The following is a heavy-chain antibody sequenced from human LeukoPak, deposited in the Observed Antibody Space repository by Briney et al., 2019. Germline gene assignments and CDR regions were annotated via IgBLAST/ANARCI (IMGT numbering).Heavy chain of an antibody. CDR3: ARLDYYGSGSYYLLPDY. V-gene: IGHV3-66*04. D-gene: IGHD3-10*01. CDR1: GFTVSSNY. Sequence: GGSLRLSCAASGFTVSSNYMSWVRQAPGKGLEWVSVIYSGGSTYYADSVKGRFTISRDNSKNTLYLQMNSLRAEDTAVYYCARLDYYGSGSYYLLPDYWGQGTLVTVSS. J-gene: IGHJ4*02. CDR2: IYSGGST.